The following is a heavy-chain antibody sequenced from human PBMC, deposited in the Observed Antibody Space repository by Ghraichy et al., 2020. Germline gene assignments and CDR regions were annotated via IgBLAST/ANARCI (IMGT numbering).Heavy chain of an antibody. CDR3: ARQCGRGLPYFDN. D-gene: IGHD2-15*01. CDR1: GGSISISYY. Sequence: SQTLSLTCTVSGGSISISYYWGWIRQPPGKGLEWIGSLYYSGRTYSNPSLKSRVTISVDTSKNQFSLKLNAVTAADTALYYCARQCGRGLPYFDNWGQGTLVTVSS. V-gene: IGHV4-39*01. J-gene: IGHJ4*02. CDR2: LYYSGRT.